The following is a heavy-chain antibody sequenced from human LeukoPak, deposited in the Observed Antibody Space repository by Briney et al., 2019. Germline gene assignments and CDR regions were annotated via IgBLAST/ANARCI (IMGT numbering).Heavy chain of an antibody. V-gene: IGHV1-69*01. D-gene: IGHD7-27*01. CDR1: GGTFSSYA. CDR3: ARPIRSVSPLGLHY. CDR2: IIPIFGTA. Sequence: EASVKVSCKASGGTFSSYAISWVRQAPGQGLEWMGGIIPIFGTANYAQKFQDRVTITADESTSTAYMELSSLRSEDTAVYYCARPIRSVSPLGLHYWGQGTLVTVSS. J-gene: IGHJ4*02.